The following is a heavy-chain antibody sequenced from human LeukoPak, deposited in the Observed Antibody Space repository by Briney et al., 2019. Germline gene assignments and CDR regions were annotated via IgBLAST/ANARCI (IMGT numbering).Heavy chain of an antibody. Sequence: SETLSLTCTVSGGSISSYYWSWIRQPAGKGLEWIGRIYSSGSSNYNPSLKGRVTMSVDTSKNQFSLKLTSVTAADTAVYYCARERRILEWLLSPDAFDIWGQGTMVTVSS. D-gene: IGHD3-3*01. CDR1: GGSISSYY. V-gene: IGHV4-4*07. CDR2: IYSSGSS. CDR3: ARERRILEWLLSPDAFDI. J-gene: IGHJ3*02.